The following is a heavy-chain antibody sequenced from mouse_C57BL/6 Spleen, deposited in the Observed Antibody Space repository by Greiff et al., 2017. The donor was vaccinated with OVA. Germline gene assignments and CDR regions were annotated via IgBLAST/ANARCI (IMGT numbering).Heavy chain of an antibody. Sequence: EVKLMESGGGLVKPGGSLKLSCAASGFTFSDYGMHWVRQAPEKGLEWVAYISSGSSTISYADPVKGRFTLSRDNDKNTLFLQMTSLRSEDTAMYYCAKADYYGPFAYWGQGTLVTVSA. J-gene: IGHJ3*01. CDR3: AKADYYGPFAY. CDR2: ISSGSSTI. D-gene: IGHD1-1*01. V-gene: IGHV5-17*01. CDR1: GFTFSDYG.